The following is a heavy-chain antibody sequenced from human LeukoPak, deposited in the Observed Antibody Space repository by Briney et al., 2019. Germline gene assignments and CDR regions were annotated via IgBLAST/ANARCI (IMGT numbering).Heavy chain of an antibody. CDR2: IHYSGST. V-gene: IGHV4-59*02. J-gene: IGHJ6*03. CDR1: GGSVSGYY. CDR3: ARTTEGGYTYDYFYYYYMDV. D-gene: IGHD5-18*01. Sequence: PSETLSLTCTVSGGSVSGYYWSWIRQPPGKGLQGIGYIHYSGSTNYNPSLKSRLTISVDTSKNQFSLKLTSVTAAETAVYYCARTTEGGYTYDYFYYYYMDVWGKGTTVTISS.